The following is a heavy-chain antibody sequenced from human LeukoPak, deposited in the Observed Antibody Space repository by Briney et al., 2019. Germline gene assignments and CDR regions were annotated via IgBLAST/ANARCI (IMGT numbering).Heavy chain of an antibody. CDR1: GGSVNNNLYF. Sequence: PSETLSLTCSVSGGSVNNNLYFWAWIRQPPGKGLKWVGSIHYTGATYYSPSLKSRVTISIDTSKNQFSLRLTSLTATDTAVYYCARMYTDGWYEYWGQGILVTVSS. CDR3: ARMYTDGWYEY. D-gene: IGHD6-19*01. V-gene: IGHV4-39*01. J-gene: IGHJ4*02. CDR2: IHYTGAT.